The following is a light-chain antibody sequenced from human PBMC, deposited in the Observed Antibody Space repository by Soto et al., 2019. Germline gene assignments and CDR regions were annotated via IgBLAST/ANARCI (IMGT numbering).Light chain of an antibody. CDR2: GAS. Sequence: EIVVTQTTATLSVSPGERSALSCRASQSVSSNFAWYQQKPGQAPRLLIYGASTRATGIPARFSGSGSGTEFTLTISSLQSEDVAVYYCQQYKTWLPITFGQGRRLAIK. CDR3: QQYKTWLPIT. J-gene: IGKJ5*01. V-gene: IGKV3-15*01. CDR1: QSVSSN.